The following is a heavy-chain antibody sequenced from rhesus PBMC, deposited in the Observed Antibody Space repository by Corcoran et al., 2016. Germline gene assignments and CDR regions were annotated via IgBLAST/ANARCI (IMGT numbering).Heavy chain of an antibody. D-gene: IGHD4-23*01. J-gene: IGHJ4*01. Sequence: QVQLQESGPGLVKPSETLSLPCAVSGYSISSGYGWSWIRQPPGKGLEWIGYIGGSSGSNNYNPSLKSRVTISKDTSKNQCSLKLSSVTAADTAVYYCARGRYSNYGWYFDYWGQGVLVTVSS. CDR2: IGGSSGSN. CDR1: GYSISSGYG. CDR3: ARGRYSNYGWYFDY. V-gene: IGHV4-127*01.